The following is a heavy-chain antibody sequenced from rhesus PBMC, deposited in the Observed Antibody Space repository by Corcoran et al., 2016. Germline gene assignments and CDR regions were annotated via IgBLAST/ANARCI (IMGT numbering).Heavy chain of an antibody. J-gene: IGHJ4*01. CDR1: VYTFTDCY. Sequence: EVQLVQSGAEVKKPGASVKISCKASVYTFTDCYLHWVRQAPGKGLEWFSVICYTGGSTYHANTVKGRSTISRENAKNTLYLQMDSLRAEDTAVYYCAREDYDSGYYIDYWGQGVLVTVSS. V-gene: IGHV3S18*01. CDR2: ICYTGGST. CDR3: AREDYDSGYYIDY. D-gene: IGHD3-28*01.